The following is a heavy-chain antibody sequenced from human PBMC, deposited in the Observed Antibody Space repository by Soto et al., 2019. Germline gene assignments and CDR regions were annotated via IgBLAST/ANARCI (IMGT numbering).Heavy chain of an antibody. CDR2: INHSGST. CDR3: ARAVVVVAASPKDAFDI. V-gene: IGHV4-34*01. J-gene: IGHJ3*02. CDR1: GGSFSGYY. Sequence: SETLSLTCAVYGGSFSGYYWSWIRQPPGKGLEWIGEINHSGSTNYNPSLKSRVTISVDTSKNQFSLKLSSVTAADTAVYYCARAVVVVAASPKDAFDIWGQGTMVTVSS. D-gene: IGHD2-15*01.